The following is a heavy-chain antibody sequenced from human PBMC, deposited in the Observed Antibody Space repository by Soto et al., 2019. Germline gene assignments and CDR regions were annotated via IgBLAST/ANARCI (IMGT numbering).Heavy chain of an antibody. Sequence: WKNLSLTCAVYGGSFSGYYWSWIRQPPGKGLEWIGEINHSGSTNYNPSLKSRVTISVDTSKNQFSLKLSSVTAADTAVYYCARTDPSRAFDIWGQGTMVTVSS. CDR3: ARTDPSRAFDI. J-gene: IGHJ3*02. V-gene: IGHV4-34*01. CDR1: GGSFSGYY. CDR2: INHSGST.